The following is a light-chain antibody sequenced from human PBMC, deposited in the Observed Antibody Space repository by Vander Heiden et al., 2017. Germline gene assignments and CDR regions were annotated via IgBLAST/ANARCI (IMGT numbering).Light chain of an antibody. V-gene: IGKV1-39*01. J-gene: IGKJ2*01. CDR1: QTIRKY. CDR3: QQGDSSTWT. Sequence: DIQMTQSPSSLSASVGDRVNITCRASQTIRKYLNWYAQKPGKAPKLLIYATSVLHDGVPSRFSGGGFETDFTLSISDLQLEDFATYYCQQGDSSTWTFGQGTNLDI. CDR2: ATS.